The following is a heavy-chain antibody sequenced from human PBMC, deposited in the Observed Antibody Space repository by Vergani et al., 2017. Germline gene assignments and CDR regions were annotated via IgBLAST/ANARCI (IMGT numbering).Heavy chain of an antibody. Sequence: QVQLVQSGAEVKKPGASVKVSCKASGYTFTGYYMHWVRQAPGQGLEWMGWINPNSGGTNYAQKFQGRVTMTRDTSISTAYMELSRLRSDDTAVYYWARDAVAGTPGVNYYYGMDVWGQGTTVTVSS. CDR1: GYTFTGYY. CDR2: INPNSGGT. V-gene: IGHV1-2*02. J-gene: IGHJ6*02. D-gene: IGHD6-19*01. CDR3: ARDAVAGTPGVNYYYGMDV.